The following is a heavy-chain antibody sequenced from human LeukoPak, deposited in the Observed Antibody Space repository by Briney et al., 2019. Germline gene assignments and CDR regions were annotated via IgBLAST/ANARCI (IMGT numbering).Heavy chain of an antibody. V-gene: IGHV3-21*01. CDR2: ISGRSSFI. CDR1: GFTFSSYA. J-gene: IGHJ4*02. D-gene: IGHD4-17*01. Sequence: GGSLRLSCAASGFTFSSYAMSWVRQAPGKGLEWVSSISGRSSFIYYADSVKGRFTISRDNAKNSLYLQMNSLRAEDTAVYYCAREPTTVTTDASFDYWGQGTLVTVSS. CDR3: AREPTTVTTDASFDY.